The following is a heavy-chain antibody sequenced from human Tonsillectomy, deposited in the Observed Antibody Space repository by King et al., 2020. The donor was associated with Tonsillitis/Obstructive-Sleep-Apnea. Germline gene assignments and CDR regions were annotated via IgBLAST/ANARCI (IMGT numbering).Heavy chain of an antibody. V-gene: IGHV4-34*01. Sequence: VQLQQWGAGLLKPSETLSLTCAVYGGSFSGFYWNWIRQPPGKGLEWIGEINHSVNTNYNPSRTSRVTISVDTSSNQFSLKLTSVTAADTAVYYCARAPYCSGGRCFDDAFDIWGQGTMVTVSS. D-gene: IGHD2-15*01. CDR1: GGSFSGFY. J-gene: IGHJ3*02. CDR3: ARAPYCSGGRCFDDAFDI. CDR2: INHSVNT.